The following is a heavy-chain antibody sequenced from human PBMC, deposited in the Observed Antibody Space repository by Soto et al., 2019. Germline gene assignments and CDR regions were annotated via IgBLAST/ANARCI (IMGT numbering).Heavy chain of an antibody. CDR2: ISSSSSYI. CDR1: GFTFSSYS. J-gene: IGHJ4*02. Sequence: EVQLVESGGGLVKPGGSLRLSCAASGFTFSSYSMNWVRQAPGKGLEWVSSISSSSSYIYYADSVKGRFTISRDNAKNSLYLQMNSLRAEDTAVYYCARAHIAVAGTRKLRDYWGQGTLVTVSS. D-gene: IGHD6-19*01. CDR3: ARAHIAVAGTRKLRDY. V-gene: IGHV3-21*01.